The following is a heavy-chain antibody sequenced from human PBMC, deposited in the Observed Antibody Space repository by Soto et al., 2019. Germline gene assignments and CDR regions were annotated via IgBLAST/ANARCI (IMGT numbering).Heavy chain of an antibody. Sequence: EVQLVESGGGLVKPGGSLRLSCAASGFTFSSYNMNWVCQAPGKGVEWVSSLSGSSSYIYYSDSVKGPLTISRDNDKNSVYLQMNRLRAEDTAVYYCAIDRHDALYFYYYMDVWGKGTTVTVSS. CDR1: GFTFSSYN. CDR2: LSGSSSYI. J-gene: IGHJ6*03. CDR3: AIDRHDALYFYYYMDV. V-gene: IGHV3-21*01.